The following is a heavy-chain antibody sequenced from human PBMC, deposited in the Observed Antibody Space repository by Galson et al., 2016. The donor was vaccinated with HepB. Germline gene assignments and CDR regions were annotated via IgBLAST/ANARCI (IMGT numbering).Heavy chain of an antibody. CDR2: ILYDGSKK. J-gene: IGHJ4*02. CDR3: AKDPYYYGSGIDLSFDY. CDR1: GFRFSSYG. D-gene: IGHD3-10*01. V-gene: IGHV3-30*18. Sequence: SLRLSCAASGFRFSSYGMHWVRQAPGKGLEWVAVILYDGSKKYYADSVKARFTISRDTSKNTLYLQMNSLRAEDKAVYYCAKDPYYYGSGIDLSFDYWGQGTLVTVSS.